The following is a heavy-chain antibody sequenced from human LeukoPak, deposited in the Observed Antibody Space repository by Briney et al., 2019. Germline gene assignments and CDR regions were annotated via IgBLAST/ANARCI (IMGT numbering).Heavy chain of an antibody. CDR2: ISASGSTI. CDR3: ARGQWLVRGVYFDY. D-gene: IGHD6-19*01. CDR1: GFSFSSYE. J-gene: IGHJ4*02. Sequence: GGSLRLSCAASGFSFSSYEMNWVRQAPGKGLEWVSYISASGSTIYYADSVKGRSTFSRDNSKNLLYLQMNSLRAEDTAVYYCARGQWLVRGVYFDYWGQGTLVSVSS. V-gene: IGHV3-48*03.